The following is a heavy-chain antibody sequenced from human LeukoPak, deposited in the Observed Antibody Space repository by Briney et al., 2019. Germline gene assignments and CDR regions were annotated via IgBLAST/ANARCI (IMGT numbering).Heavy chain of an antibody. CDR1: GFTVSSNH. D-gene: IGHD3-9*01. Sequence: GGSLRLSCAASGFTVSSNHMSWVRQAPGKGLEWVSVIYSGGSTYYADSVKGRFTISRDNSKNTLYLQMNSLRAEDTAVYYCARDHFDWLPYFDYWGQGTLVTVSS. V-gene: IGHV3-66*01. CDR3: ARDHFDWLPYFDY. J-gene: IGHJ4*02. CDR2: IYSGGST.